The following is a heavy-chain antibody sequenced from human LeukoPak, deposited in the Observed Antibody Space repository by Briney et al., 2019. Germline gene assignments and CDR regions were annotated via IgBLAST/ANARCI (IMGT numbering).Heavy chain of an antibody. CDR3: ARGYGSGNYYSINFDY. Sequence: GASVKVSCKASGYTFISYGISWVRQAPGQGLEWMGWISGYNGNTNYAQKHQGRVTMTTDTSTSTAYMELRSLRSDDTAVYYCARGYGSGNYYSINFDYWGQGTLVTVSS. D-gene: IGHD3-10*01. CDR2: ISGYNGNT. V-gene: IGHV1-18*01. J-gene: IGHJ4*02. CDR1: GYTFISYG.